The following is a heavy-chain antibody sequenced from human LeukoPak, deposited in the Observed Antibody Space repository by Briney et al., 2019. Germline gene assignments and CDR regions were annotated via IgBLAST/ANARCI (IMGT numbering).Heavy chain of an antibody. D-gene: IGHD3-10*01. CDR1: GLTISNNF. CDR2: IYSGGST. Sequence: GGSLRLSCAASGLTISNNFMGWVRQAPGKGLEWVSLIYSGGSTYSADSVKGRFTISRDNSKNTLHLQMNSLRVADTAVYYCARDTDYYGSGRHGYFDHWGQGTLVTVSS. CDR3: ARDTDYYGSGRHGYFDH. V-gene: IGHV3-66*01. J-gene: IGHJ1*01.